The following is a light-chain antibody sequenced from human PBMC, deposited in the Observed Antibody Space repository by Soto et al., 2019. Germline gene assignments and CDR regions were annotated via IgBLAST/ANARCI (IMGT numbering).Light chain of an antibody. Sequence: QSALTQPPSASGTPGQGVTIPCSGSNSNIGSNTVSWYQQLPATAPKLLIYSNDQRPSGVPDRFSGSKSGTSASLAISGLQSEDEADYYCAAWDDSLSGAVFGGGTQLTVL. J-gene: IGLJ7*01. CDR2: SND. V-gene: IGLV1-44*01. CDR1: NSNIGSNT. CDR3: AAWDDSLSGAV.